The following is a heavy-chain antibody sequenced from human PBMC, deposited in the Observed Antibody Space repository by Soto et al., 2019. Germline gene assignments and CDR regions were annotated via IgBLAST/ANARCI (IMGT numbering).Heavy chain of an antibody. Sequence: QVQLVQSGAEVRKPGSSVKVSCRASGGTFSTFSVSWVRQAPGQGLEWMGRIIPTLGMADYAQNLQGRVTITADKSASTAYMELSSLRSGDTAVYYCAKDDIAGGMDVWGQGTTVTVSS. CDR1: GGTFSTFS. CDR2: IIPTLGMA. CDR3: AKDDIAGGMDV. V-gene: IGHV1-69*04. J-gene: IGHJ6*02. D-gene: IGHD2-21*01.